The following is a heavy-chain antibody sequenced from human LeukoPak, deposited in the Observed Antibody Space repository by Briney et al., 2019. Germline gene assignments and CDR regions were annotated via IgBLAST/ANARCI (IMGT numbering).Heavy chain of an antibody. CDR3: AREPSGSRRAVYYYYYYYMDV. CDR1: GGTFSSYA. J-gene: IGHJ6*03. Sequence: ASVKVSCKASGGTFSSYAISWVRQAPGQGLEWMGRIIPIFGTANYARKFQGRVTITTDESTSTAYMELSSLRSEDTAVYYCAREPSGSRRAVYYYYYYYMDVWGKGTTVTVSS. CDR2: IIPIFGTA. V-gene: IGHV1-69*05. D-gene: IGHD1-26*01.